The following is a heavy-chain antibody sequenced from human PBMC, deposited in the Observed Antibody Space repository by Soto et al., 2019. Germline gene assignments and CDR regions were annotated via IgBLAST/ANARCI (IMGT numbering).Heavy chain of an antibody. D-gene: IGHD6-13*01. CDR2: IYHSGST. Sequence: QVQLQESGPGLVKPSGTLSLTCVVSGGSISSSNWWSWVRQPPGKGLEWIGEIYHSGSTNYNPSRKSRVTISVDKSKNQGSLKLSSVTAADTAVYYCARDLGSNSPWGFDYWGQGSLVTVSS. V-gene: IGHV4-4*02. CDR3: ARDLGSNSPWGFDY. J-gene: IGHJ4*02. CDR1: GGSISSSNW.